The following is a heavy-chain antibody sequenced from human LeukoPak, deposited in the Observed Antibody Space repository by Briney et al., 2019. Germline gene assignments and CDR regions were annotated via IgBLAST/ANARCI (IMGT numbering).Heavy chain of an antibody. V-gene: IGHV4-34*01. J-gene: IGHJ5*02. CDR2: INHSGST. CDR3: ARGPVGYRSGGICYSRNWFDP. Sequence: SETLSLTCAVYGGSFSGYYWSWIRQPPGKGLEWIGEINHSGSTNYNPSLKSRVTISVDTSKNQFSLKLSSVTAADTAVYYCARGPVGYRSGGICYSRNWFDPWGQGTLVTVSS. D-gene: IGHD2-15*01. CDR1: GGSFSGYY.